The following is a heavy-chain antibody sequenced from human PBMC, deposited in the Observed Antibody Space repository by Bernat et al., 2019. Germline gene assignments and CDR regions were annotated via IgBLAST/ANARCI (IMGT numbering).Heavy chain of an antibody. CDR2: ISYDGSNK. J-gene: IGHJ4*02. Sequence: QVQLVESGGGVVQPGRSLRLSCAASGFTFSSYAMHWVRQAPGKGLEWVAVISYDGSNKYYADSVKGRFTISRDNSKNTLYLQMNSLRAEDTAVYYCARDLGCGESYYFDYWGQGTLVTVSS. CDR1: GFTFSSYA. D-gene: IGHD3-10*01. V-gene: IGHV3-30-3*01. CDR3: ARDLGCGESYYFDY.